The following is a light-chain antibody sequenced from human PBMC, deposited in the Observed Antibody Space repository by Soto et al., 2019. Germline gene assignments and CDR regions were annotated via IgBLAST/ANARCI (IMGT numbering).Light chain of an antibody. V-gene: IGLV2-14*03. Sequence: QSVLTQPASVSGSPGQSITISCTGTSNDVGGYNYVSWYQQHPGRAPKLIIYDVSDRPSGVSDRFSGSKSGNTASLTISGLQAEDEADYYCSSYTSSSTVIFGGGTQLTVL. CDR1: SNDVGGYNY. CDR2: DVS. J-gene: IGLJ7*01. CDR3: SSYTSSSTVI.